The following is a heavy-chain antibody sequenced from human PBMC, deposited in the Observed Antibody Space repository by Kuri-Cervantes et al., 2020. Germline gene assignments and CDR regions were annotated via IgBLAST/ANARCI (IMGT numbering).Heavy chain of an antibody. CDR3: AKGNYYYDSSGYYYGWFDP. Sequence: GESLKISCAASGFTFSSYGMHWVRQAPGKGLEWVAVISYDGSNKYYADSVKGRFTISSDNSKNTLYLQMNSLRAEDTAVYYCAKGNYYYDSSGYYYGWFDPWGQGTLVTVSS. CDR1: GFTFSSYG. J-gene: IGHJ5*02. CDR2: ISYDGSNK. V-gene: IGHV3-30*18. D-gene: IGHD3-22*01.